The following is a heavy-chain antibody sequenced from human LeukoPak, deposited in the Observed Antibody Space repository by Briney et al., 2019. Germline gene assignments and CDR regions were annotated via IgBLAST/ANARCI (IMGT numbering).Heavy chain of an antibody. Sequence: ASVKVSCKASGYTFTSYDINWVRQATGQGLEWMGWMNPNSGNTGYAQNFQGRLTMTRNTSISTAYMELSSLRSEDTAVYYCARRIGRGYALDYWGQGTLVTVSS. V-gene: IGHV1-8*01. D-gene: IGHD5-12*01. CDR3: ARRIGRGYALDY. CDR1: GYTFTSYD. CDR2: MNPNSGNT. J-gene: IGHJ4*02.